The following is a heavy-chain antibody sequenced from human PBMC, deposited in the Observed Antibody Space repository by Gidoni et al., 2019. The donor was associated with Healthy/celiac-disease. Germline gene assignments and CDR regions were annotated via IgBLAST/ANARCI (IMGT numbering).Heavy chain of an antibody. V-gene: IGHV4-38-2*01. J-gene: IGHJ4*02. CDR2: IYHSGST. Sequence: QVQLQESGPGLVKPSETLSLTCAVSGYSISSGYYWGWIRQPPGKGLEWIGSIYHSGSTYYNPSLKSRVTISVDTSKNQFSLKLSSVTAADTAVYYCASITMVRGVLWGQGTLVTVSS. D-gene: IGHD3-10*01. CDR3: ASITMVRGVL. CDR1: GYSISSGYY.